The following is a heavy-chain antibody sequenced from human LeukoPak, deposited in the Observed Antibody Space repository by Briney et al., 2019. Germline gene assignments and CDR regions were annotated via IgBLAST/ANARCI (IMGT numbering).Heavy chain of an antibody. J-gene: IGHJ4*02. Sequence: GSLRLSCAASGFTFSSYWMHWVRQAPGKGLVWVSRINAEVSSTTYADSVKGRFTISRDNAKNTLYLQMTSLRAEDTAVYYCARELYSQSSLDYWGQGTLVTVSS. CDR2: INAEVSST. D-gene: IGHD3-10*02. CDR1: GFTFSSYW. V-gene: IGHV3-74*01. CDR3: ARELYSQSSLDY.